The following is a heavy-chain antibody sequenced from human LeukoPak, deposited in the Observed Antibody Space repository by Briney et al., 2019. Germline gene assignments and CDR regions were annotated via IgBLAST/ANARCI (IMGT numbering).Heavy chain of an antibody. CDR3: ARDSNYDDYYYYMDV. CDR2: INPSGGST. J-gene: IGHJ6*03. V-gene: IGHV1-46*01. CDR1: GYTFTSYY. D-gene: IGHD3-22*01. Sequence: ASVKVSCKASGYTFTSYYMHWVRQAPGQGLEWMGIINPSGGSTSYAQKFQGRVTMTRDTSTSTVYMELSSLRSEDTAVYYCARDSNYDDYYYYMDVWGKGTTVTISS.